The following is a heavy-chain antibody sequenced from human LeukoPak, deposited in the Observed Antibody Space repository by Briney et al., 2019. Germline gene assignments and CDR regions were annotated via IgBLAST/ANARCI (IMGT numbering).Heavy chain of an antibody. Sequence: SETLSLTCTVSGGSISNRNHYWGWIRQPPGKGLEWIGSIYYSGSTYYKPSLKSRVTISVDTSRNQFSLKLKSVTAADTAVYYCARAHLELLLYGGNGGFDYWGQGTLVTVSS. J-gene: IGHJ4*02. V-gene: IGHV4-39*07. D-gene: IGHD4-23*01. CDR3: ARAHLELLLYGGNGGFDY. CDR1: GGSISNRNHY. CDR2: IYYSGST.